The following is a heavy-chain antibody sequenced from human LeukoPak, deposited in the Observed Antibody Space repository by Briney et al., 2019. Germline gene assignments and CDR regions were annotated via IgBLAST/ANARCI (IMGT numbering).Heavy chain of an antibody. D-gene: IGHD3-22*01. CDR3: ARVFAYYDSSGYPTPYYYYYMDV. V-gene: IGHV1-8*01. Sequence: ASVKVSCKASGYTFTSYDISWVRQATGQGLEWMGWMNPNSGNTGYAQKFQGRVTMTRNTSISTAYMELSSLRSEDTAVYYCARVFAYYDSSGYPTPYYYYYMDVWGKGTTVTVSS. CDR1: GYTFTSYD. CDR2: MNPNSGNT. J-gene: IGHJ6*03.